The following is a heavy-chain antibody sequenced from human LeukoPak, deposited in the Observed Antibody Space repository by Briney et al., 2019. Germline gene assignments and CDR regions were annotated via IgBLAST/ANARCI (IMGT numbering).Heavy chain of an antibody. CDR2: IKQDGSER. J-gene: IGHJ4*02. Sequence: GGSLRLSCAASGFTFSSYGMHWVRQAPGKGLEWVANIKQDGSERSYVDSVKGRFTISRDNAKNSLYLQMNSLRAEDTAMYYCAEGGSYFDYWGQGTLVTVSS. D-gene: IGHD2-15*01. CDR3: AEGGSYFDY. CDR1: GFTFSSYG. V-gene: IGHV3-7*03.